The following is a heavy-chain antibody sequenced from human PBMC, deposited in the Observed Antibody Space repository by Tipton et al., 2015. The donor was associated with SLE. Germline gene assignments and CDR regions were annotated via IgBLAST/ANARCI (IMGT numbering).Heavy chain of an antibody. CDR1: GYSFTSYW. CDR2: IYPGDSDT. V-gene: IGHV5-51*03. Sequence: VQLVQSGAEVKKPGESLKISCKGSGYSFTSYWIGWVRQMPGKGLEWMGIIYPGDSDTRYSPTFQGQVTISADKSISTAYLQWSSLNASDTAMYYCARGHYDGSGSYYNRAFDIWGQGTMVTVSS. CDR3: ARGHYDGSGSYYNRAFDI. J-gene: IGHJ3*02. D-gene: IGHD3-10*01.